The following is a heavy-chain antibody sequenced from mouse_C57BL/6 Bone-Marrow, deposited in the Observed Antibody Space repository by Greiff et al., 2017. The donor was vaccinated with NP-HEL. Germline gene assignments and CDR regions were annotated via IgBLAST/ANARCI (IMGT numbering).Heavy chain of an antibody. CDR1: GYTFTSYW. D-gene: IGHD1-1*01. V-gene: IGHV1-50*01. J-gene: IGHJ4*01. CDR2: IDPSDSYT. CDR3: ARDYGRGIYYAMDY. Sequence: QVQLQQPGAELVKPGASVKLSCKASGYTFTSYWMQWVKQRPGQGLEWIGEIDPSDSYTNDNQKFKGKATLTVDTSSSTAYMQLSSLTSEDSAVYYCARDYGRGIYYAMDYWGQGTSVTVSS.